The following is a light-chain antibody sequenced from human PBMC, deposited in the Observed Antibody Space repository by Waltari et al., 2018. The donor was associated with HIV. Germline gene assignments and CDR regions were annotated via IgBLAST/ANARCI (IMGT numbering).Light chain of an antibody. CDR3: AAWDDSLDGWV. CDR2: INS. CDR1: SYNVGSNT. J-gene: IGLJ3*02. Sequence: QSALTQPPPASGTPGPSVTTSCSGSSYNVGSNTVNRYQQFPGPAPKLLIYINSQRPSGVPDRFSGSKSGTSASLAISGLQSEDEAVYYCAAWDDSLDGWVFGGGTNLTVL. V-gene: IGLV1-44*01.